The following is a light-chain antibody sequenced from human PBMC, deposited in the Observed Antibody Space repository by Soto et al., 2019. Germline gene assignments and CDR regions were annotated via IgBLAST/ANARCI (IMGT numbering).Light chain of an antibody. CDR2: GAS. CDR1: QSVSSSY. V-gene: IGKV3-20*01. Sequence: EIVLTQSPGTLSLSPGERATLSCRASQSVSSSYLAWYQQKPGQAPRLLIYGASSRATGIPDRFSGRGSGTDFTLTISRLEPEDFAVYYCQQYGSSPTYTFGQGTKLEIK. J-gene: IGKJ2*01. CDR3: QQYGSSPTYT.